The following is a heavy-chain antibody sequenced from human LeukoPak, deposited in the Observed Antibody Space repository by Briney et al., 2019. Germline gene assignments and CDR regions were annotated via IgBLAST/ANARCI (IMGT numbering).Heavy chain of an antibody. Sequence: PGGSLRLSCAASGFTFSSYWMSWVRQAPGKGLEWVANIKQDGSEKYYVDSVKGRFTISRDNAKNSLYLQMNSLRAEDTAVYYCARTNVVVPAAMFGYMDVWGKGTTVTVSS. V-gene: IGHV3-7*01. D-gene: IGHD2-2*01. CDR3: ARTNVVVPAAMFGYMDV. J-gene: IGHJ6*03. CDR1: GFTFSSYW. CDR2: IKQDGSEK.